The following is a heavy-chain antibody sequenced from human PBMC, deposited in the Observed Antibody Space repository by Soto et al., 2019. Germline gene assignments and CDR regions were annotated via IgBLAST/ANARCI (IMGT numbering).Heavy chain of an antibody. V-gene: IGHV3-30-3*01. J-gene: IGHJ4*02. D-gene: IGHD2-21*02. CDR3: ARDSLVFFGGDCMGCDY. Sequence: ISCEASGFNFSSYAIPWVRQAPGRGLEWVAVISYDGSNKYYADSVKGRFSVSRDDSMSTVYLQMNSLRAEDTALYYCARDSLVFFGGDCMGCDYGGPGT. CDR2: ISYDGSNK. CDR1: GFNFSSYA.